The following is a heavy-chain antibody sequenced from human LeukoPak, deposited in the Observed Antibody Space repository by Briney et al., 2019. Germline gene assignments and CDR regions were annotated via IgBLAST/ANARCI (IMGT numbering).Heavy chain of an antibody. CDR2: INPSGGST. J-gene: IGHJ4*02. V-gene: IGHV1-46*01. CDR3: ARDLKMGYSSGRYSWGTGSSNDY. CDR1: GYIFSSHH. D-gene: IGHD6-19*01. Sequence: ASVKVSCKASGYIFSSHHIHWVRQAPGQGLEWMGIINPSGGSTNYAQKFQGRVTMTRDTSTSTIYMELRSLRSDDTAVYYCARDLKMGYSSGRYSWGTGSSNDYWGQGTLVTVSS.